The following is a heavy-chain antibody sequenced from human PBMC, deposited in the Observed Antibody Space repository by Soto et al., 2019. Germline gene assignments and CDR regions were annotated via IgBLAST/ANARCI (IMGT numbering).Heavy chain of an antibody. CDR1: GVSVTSGSYY. V-gene: IGHV4-61*03. CDR2: IHYTGIT. Sequence: QVQLQESGPGLVKPSETLSLTCSVSGVSVTSGSYYWTWIRQPPGKGLEWIGYIHYTGITTYNPYLISPVSISIDTSKRLCSLNMNSVTAADTAVYYCARDFRGLEIRRHFDYWGQRTPVTIPS. CDR3: ARDFRGLEIRRHFDY. D-gene: IGHD3-10*01. J-gene: IGHJ4*02.